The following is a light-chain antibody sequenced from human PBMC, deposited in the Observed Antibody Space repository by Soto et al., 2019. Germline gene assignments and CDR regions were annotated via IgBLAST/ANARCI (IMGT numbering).Light chain of an antibody. CDR2: GAS. CDR3: QQYGSSPPVT. J-gene: IGKJ5*01. CDR1: QSVSSSY. V-gene: IGKV3-20*01. Sequence: EIVLTQSPGTLSLSPGERATLSCRASQSVSSSYLAWYQQKPGQAPRLLIYGASGRATGIPDRFSGSGSGTDFTISISRLEPEDFAVYYWQQYGSSPPVTFGQGTRLEIK.